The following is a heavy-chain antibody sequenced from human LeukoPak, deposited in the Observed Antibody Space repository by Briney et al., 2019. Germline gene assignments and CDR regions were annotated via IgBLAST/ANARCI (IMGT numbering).Heavy chain of an antibody. J-gene: IGHJ6*03. CDR2: MRSRSSYR. Sequence: GGSLTLSCAPSGFSFSTYTVTWVRRATGKGREWVASMRSRSSYRNYADSVKLRFTIPRHNDKHSLCLQMNSLRDEDTAVYCCARHGSADETDYYDYYMDGWRKGTTVTV. CDR3: ARHGSADETDYYDYYMDG. CDR1: GFSFSTYT. V-gene: IGHV3-21*01. D-gene: IGHD3-9*01.